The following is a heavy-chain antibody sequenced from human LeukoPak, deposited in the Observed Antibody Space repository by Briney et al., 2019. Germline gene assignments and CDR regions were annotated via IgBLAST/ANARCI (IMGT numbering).Heavy chain of an antibody. CDR3: ARYYGSGSPPFDY. CDR1: GFTFNTYA. V-gene: IGHV3-21*01. D-gene: IGHD3-10*01. Sequence: GGSLRLSCAASGFTFNTYAMNWVRQAPGKGLEWVSSISDSSSYIYYADSVKGRFTIPRDNAKNSLYLQMNSLRAEDTAVYYCARYYGSGSPPFDYWGQGTLVTVSS. CDR2: ISDSSSYI. J-gene: IGHJ4*02.